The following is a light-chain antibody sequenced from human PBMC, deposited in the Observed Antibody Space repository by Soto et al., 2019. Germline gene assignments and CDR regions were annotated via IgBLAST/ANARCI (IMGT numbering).Light chain of an antibody. V-gene: IGKV3-20*01. Sequence: EIVVTQSTGTLSLSPGERATLSCRASQSVSNNYLAWYQQKPGQAPRLLIYGASNRATGIPDRFSGSGSGTDFTLTISRLEPEDFAAYYCQQYGSSGTFGQGTKVAIK. CDR2: GAS. J-gene: IGKJ1*01. CDR1: QSVSNNY. CDR3: QQYGSSGT.